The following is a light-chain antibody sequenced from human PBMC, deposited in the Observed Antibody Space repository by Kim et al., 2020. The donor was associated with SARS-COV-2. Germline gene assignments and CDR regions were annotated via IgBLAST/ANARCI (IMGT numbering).Light chain of an antibody. CDR3: QQTFIPPYD. V-gene: IGKV1-39*01. CDR2: GAS. Sequence: IQMTQSPPSLSASVGDKVTITCRASESMSNSLNWYQQKPGKAPKLLIYGASSLQTGVHSRFSGSETGTDFTLTISSLQPEDFATYYCQQTFIPPYDFGQGTKLEI. J-gene: IGKJ2*01. CDR1: ESMSNS.